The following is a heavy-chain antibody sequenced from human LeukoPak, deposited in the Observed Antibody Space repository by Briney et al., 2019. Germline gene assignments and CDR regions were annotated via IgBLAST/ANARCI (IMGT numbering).Heavy chain of an antibody. D-gene: IGHD6-19*01. Sequence: ASVKVSCKASGYTFTSHYMHWARQAPGQGLEWMGWINPNSGDTNSAQKFQGRVTMTRDTSIRTVYMELSRLRPDDTAVYYCAREGWDQRDTAAFDYWGQGTLVTVSS. V-gene: IGHV1-2*02. J-gene: IGHJ4*02. CDR3: AREGWDQRDTAAFDY. CDR2: INPNSGDT. CDR1: GYTFTSHY.